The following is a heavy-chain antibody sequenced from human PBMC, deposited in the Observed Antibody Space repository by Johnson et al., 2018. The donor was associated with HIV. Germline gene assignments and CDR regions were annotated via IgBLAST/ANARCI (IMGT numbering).Heavy chain of an antibody. V-gene: IGHV3-66*01. Sequence: VQLVESGGGMVQPGGSLRLSCAASGLTVSTNYMSWVRQAPGRGLEWVSVVYSDGNTYYADSVKDRFTISRDNSKNTLYLQMNSLRAEDTAVYYCAKGEQLVISRKGHDAFDIWGQGTMVTVSS. D-gene: IGHD6-6*01. CDR1: GLTVSTNY. CDR3: AKGEQLVISRKGHDAFDI. CDR2: VYSDGNT. J-gene: IGHJ3*02.